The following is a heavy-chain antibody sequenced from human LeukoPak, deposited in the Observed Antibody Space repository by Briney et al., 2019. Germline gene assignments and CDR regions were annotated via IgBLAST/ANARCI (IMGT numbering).Heavy chain of an antibody. Sequence: SETLSLTCTVSGGSISSGDYYWSWIRQPPGKGLEWIGYIYYSGSTYYNPSLRSRVTISVDTSKNQFSLKLSSVTAADTAVYYCARARTSSGGLDYWGQGTLVTVSS. V-gene: IGHV4-30-4*01. D-gene: IGHD2-15*01. CDR3: ARARTSSGGLDY. J-gene: IGHJ4*02. CDR2: IYYSGST. CDR1: GGSISSGDYY.